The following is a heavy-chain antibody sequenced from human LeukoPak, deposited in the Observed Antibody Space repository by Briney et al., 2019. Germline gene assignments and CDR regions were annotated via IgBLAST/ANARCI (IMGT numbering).Heavy chain of an antibody. J-gene: IGHJ4*02. V-gene: IGHV1-18*01. D-gene: IGHD3-9*01. CDR1: GYTFTSYG. CDR2: ISAYNGNT. Sequence: GASVKVSCKASGYTFTSYGISWVRQAPGQGLEWMGWISAYNGNTNYAQKLQGRVTMTTDTSTSTAYMELRSLRSDDTAVYYCARSPNDILTGYYNWPDLFDYWGQGTLVTVSS. CDR3: ARSPNDILTGYYNWPDLFDY.